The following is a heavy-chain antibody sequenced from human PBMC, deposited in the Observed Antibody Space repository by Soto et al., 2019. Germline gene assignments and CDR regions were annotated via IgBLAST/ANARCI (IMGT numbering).Heavy chain of an antibody. D-gene: IGHD3-10*01. CDR2: IYYSGST. V-gene: IGHV4-59*01. J-gene: IGHJ6*02. CDR1: GGSISSYY. Sequence: PSETLSLTCTVSGGSISSYYWSWIRQPPGKGLEWIGYIYYSGSTNYNPSLKSRVTISVDTSKNQFSLKLSSVTAADTAVYYCARLYGSGSVYYYYGMDVWGQGTTVTVSS. CDR3: ARLYGSGSVYYYYGMDV.